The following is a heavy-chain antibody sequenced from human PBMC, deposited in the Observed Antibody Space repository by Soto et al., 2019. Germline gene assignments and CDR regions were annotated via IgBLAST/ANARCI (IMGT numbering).Heavy chain of an antibody. CDR1: GGSSSSSRYY. Sequence: SETLCLPWTVCGGSSSSSRYYWGWFRQPPGKGLEWIGSIYYSGSTYYNPSLKSRVTISVDTSKNQFSLKLSSVTAADTAVYYCARLYYGSGSYNWFDPWGQGTLVTVSS. D-gene: IGHD3-10*01. CDR3: ARLYYGSGSYNWFDP. V-gene: IGHV4-39*01. J-gene: IGHJ5*02. CDR2: IYYSGST.